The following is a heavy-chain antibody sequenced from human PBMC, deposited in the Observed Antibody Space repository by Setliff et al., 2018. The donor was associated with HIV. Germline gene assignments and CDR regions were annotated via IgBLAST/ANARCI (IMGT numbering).Heavy chain of an antibody. V-gene: IGHV4-4*02. CDR3: ARRGAAAGRGWFDP. J-gene: IGHJ5*02. Sequence: PSETLSLTCAVSGGSISSSNWWSWVRQPPGKGLEWIGEIYHSGSTNYNPSLKSRVTISVDKSKNQFSPKLSSVTAADTAVYYCARRGAAAGRGWFDPWGQGTLVTVSS. CDR1: GGSISSSNW. D-gene: IGHD6-13*01. CDR2: IYHSGST.